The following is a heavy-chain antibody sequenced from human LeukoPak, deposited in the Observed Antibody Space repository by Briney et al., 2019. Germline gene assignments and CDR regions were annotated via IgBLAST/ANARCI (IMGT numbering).Heavy chain of an antibody. CDR3: AKTWSSIWSYFDY. CDR1: GFTDY. Sequence: PGGSRRLSCAASGFTDYMTWVRQAPGKGLEGVSVIYSGGSTYYAASVKGRFTISRDNSQNTLYLQMNSLRGEDTAVYYCAKTWSSIWSYFDYWGQGTLVTVS. J-gene: IGHJ4*02. D-gene: IGHD6-13*01. V-gene: IGHV3-53*01. CDR2: IYSGGST.